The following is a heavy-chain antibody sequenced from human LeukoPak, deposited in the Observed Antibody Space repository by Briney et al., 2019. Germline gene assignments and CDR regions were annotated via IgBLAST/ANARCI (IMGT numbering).Heavy chain of an antibody. D-gene: IGHD3-9*01. CDR3: ASTDYDILTGYYDY. J-gene: IGHJ4*02. V-gene: IGHV1-69*13. CDR1: GGTFSSYA. CDR2: IIPIFGTA. Sequence: SVKVSCKASGGTFSSYAISWVRQAPGQGLEWMGGIIPIFGTANYAQKFQGRVTITADESASTAYMELSSLRSEDTAVYYCASTDYDILTGYYDYWGQGTLVTVSS.